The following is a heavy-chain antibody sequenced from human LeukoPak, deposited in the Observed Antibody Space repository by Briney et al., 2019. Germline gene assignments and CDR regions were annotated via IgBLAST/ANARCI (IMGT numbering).Heavy chain of an antibody. V-gene: IGHV4-59*08. J-gene: IGHJ3*02. D-gene: IGHD5-12*01. Sequence: SETLSLTCTVSGDSISSYYWSWIRQPPGKGLEWIGYIYYSGTTNYNPSLKSRVTISVDTSKNQFSLKLSSVTAADTAVYYCARWLRSDAFDIWGQGTMVTVSS. CDR1: GDSISSYY. CDR2: IYYSGTT. CDR3: ARWLRSDAFDI.